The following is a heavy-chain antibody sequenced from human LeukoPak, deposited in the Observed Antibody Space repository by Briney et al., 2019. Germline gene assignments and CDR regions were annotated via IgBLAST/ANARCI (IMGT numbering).Heavy chain of an antibody. D-gene: IGHD3-16*01. V-gene: IGHV3-48*04. J-gene: IGHJ6*03. CDR1: GFTFTSYT. CDR2: ISSGGTTI. Sequence: GGSLRLSCAASGFTFTSYTMNWVRQAPGKGLEWVSYISSGGTTIYYADAVKGRFTISRDNAKKSLWLQMNSLRAEDTAVYYCARAYDGCYSYYMDVWGKGITVTVSS. CDR3: ARAYDGCYSYYMDV.